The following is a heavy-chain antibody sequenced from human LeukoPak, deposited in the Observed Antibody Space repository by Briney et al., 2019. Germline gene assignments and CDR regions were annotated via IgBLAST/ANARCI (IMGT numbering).Heavy chain of an antibody. CDR1: GFTFNNYA. Sequence: GGSLRLSCAASGFTFNNYAMSWVRQAPGKGLEWVATISGSGVNTYYADSAKGRFTISKDYSKNTLYLQVSSLRAEDTAVYYCAKCSGGSTYSAFDIWGPGTLVTVSS. D-gene: IGHD3-16*01. CDR2: ISGSGVNT. V-gene: IGHV3-23*01. J-gene: IGHJ3*02. CDR3: AKCSGGSTYSAFDI.